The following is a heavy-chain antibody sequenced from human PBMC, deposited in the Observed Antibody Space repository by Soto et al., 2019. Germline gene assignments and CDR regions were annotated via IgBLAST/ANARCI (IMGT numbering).Heavy chain of an antibody. CDR1: GFTFSGSA. CDR3: QYYYDSSGYRIYYYYYYGMDV. Sequence: PGGSLRLSCAASGFTFSGSAMHWVRQASGKGLEWVGRIRSKANSYATAYAASVKGRFTISRDDSKNTAYLQMNSLKTEDTAVYYCQYYYDSSGYRIYYYYYYGMDVWGQGTTVTVSS. J-gene: IGHJ6*02. V-gene: IGHV3-73*01. D-gene: IGHD3-22*01. CDR2: IRSKANSYAT.